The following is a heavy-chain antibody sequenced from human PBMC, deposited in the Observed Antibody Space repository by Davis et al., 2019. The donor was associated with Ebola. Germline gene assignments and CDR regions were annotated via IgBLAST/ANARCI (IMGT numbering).Heavy chain of an antibody. V-gene: IGHV1-18*01. CDR2: ISAYNGNT. D-gene: IGHD3-10*01. J-gene: IGHJ6*02. Sequence: ASVKVSCKASGYTFTSYGISWVRQAPGQGLEWMGWISAYNGNTNYAQKFQGRVTITADKSTSTAYMELSSLRSEDTAVYYCASNYGSGSYYRYYYYGMDVWGRGTLVTVSS. CDR3: ASNYGSGSYYRYYYYGMDV. CDR1: GYTFTSYG.